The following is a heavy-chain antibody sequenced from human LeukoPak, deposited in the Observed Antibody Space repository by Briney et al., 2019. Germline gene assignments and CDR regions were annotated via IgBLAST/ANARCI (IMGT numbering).Heavy chain of an antibody. CDR3: ARIGYSSSSLDF. J-gene: IGHJ4*02. Sequence: GGSLRLSCAASGFTFSSYWMTWVRQAPGRGLEWVANIKQDGSVKYYVDSVKGRFTISRDNAKNSLYLQMNSLRAEDTAIYNCARIGYSSSSLDFWGRGTLVTVSS. D-gene: IGHD6-6*01. CDR1: GFTFSSYW. V-gene: IGHV3-7*03. CDR2: IKQDGSVK.